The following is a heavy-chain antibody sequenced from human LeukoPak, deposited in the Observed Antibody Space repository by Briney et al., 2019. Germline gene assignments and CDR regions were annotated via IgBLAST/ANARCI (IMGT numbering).Heavy chain of an antibody. Sequence: PSQTLSLTCTVSGGSISSGNYYWSWIRQPPGKGLEWIGYIYYSGSTYYNPSLKSRVTISVDTSKNQFSLILSSVTAADTAVYYCARYTSSSGYYYYYMDVWGQGTLVTVSS. V-gene: IGHV4-30-4*08. J-gene: IGHJ6*03. CDR2: IYYSGST. CDR1: GGSISSGNYY. CDR3: ARYTSSSGYYYYYMDV. D-gene: IGHD6-6*01.